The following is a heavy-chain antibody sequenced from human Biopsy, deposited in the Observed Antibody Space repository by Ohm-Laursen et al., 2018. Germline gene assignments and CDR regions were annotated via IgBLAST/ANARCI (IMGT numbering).Heavy chain of an antibody. Sequence: SSVKVSCKASGYTFTDYYIHWVRQSPGQGLEWMGLINPNSGATNSAQKFRDRVTLTRDTSISAVYIDLRRLKSDDAAIYYCARDRMTDVFGGPTRTDVFDSWGQGTPVTVSS. V-gene: IGHV1-2*02. CDR3: ARDRMTDVFGGPTRTDVFDS. J-gene: IGHJ4*02. CDR2: INPNSGAT. D-gene: IGHD3-10*01. CDR1: GYTFTDYY.